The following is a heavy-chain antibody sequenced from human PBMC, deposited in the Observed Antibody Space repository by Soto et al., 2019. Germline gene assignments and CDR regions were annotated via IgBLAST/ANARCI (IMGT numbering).Heavy chain of an antibody. CDR1: GGTLTSYA. CDR3: ARDYYDSSGAKRFGYYYYGMDV. D-gene: IGHD3-22*01. V-gene: IGHV1-69*01. CDR2: FLPIFGTA. Sequence: QVQLVQSGAEVKKPGSSVKVSCKASGGTLTSYAMSWVRQAPGQGLEWMGGFLPIFGTANYAQKFQGRVTITADESTSTAYMELSSLRSEDTAVYYCARDYYDSSGAKRFGYYYYGMDVWGQGTTVTVSS. J-gene: IGHJ6*02.